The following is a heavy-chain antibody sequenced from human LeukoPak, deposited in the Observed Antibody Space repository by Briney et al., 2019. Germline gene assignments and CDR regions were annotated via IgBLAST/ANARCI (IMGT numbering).Heavy chain of an antibody. V-gene: IGHV4-4*07. D-gene: IGHD6-13*01. J-gene: IGHJ4*02. CDR3: ARGIADPYSFDS. CDR2: IYSTGST. Sequence: AETLSLTCTVSGGSIDFYYWSWIRQPAGKGLEWIGRIYSTGSTNYSPSLKSRVTMSVDKSKNQFSLNLSSVTAADTAVYYCARGIADPYSFDSWGQGTLVTVSS. CDR1: GGSIDFYY.